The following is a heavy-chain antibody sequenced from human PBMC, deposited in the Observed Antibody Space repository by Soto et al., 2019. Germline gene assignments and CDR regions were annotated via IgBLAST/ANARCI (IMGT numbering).Heavy chain of an antibody. V-gene: IGHV1-46*01. Sequence: QVQLVQSGAEVKKPGASVKVSCKASGYTFTSYYMHWVRQAPGQGLEWMGIINPSGGSTSYAQKFQGRVTMTRDTSTSTVYMELSSLRSEDTAVYYCARESHRTTLGQEVYFDYWGQGTLVTVSS. CDR3: ARESHRTTLGQEVYFDY. CDR2: INPSGGST. CDR1: GYTFTSYY. D-gene: IGHD2-15*01. J-gene: IGHJ4*02.